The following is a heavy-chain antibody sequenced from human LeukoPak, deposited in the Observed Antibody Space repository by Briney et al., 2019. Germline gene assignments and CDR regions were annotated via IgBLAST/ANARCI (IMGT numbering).Heavy chain of an antibody. V-gene: IGHV4-34*01. D-gene: IGHD3-3*01. Sequence: SETLSLTCAVYGGSFSGYYWSWIRQPPGKGLEWIGEINHSGSTNYNPSLKSRVTISVDTSKNQFSLKLSSVTAADTAVYYCARRHYDFWSGYTIYNWFDPWGQGTLVTVSS. J-gene: IGHJ5*02. CDR2: INHSGST. CDR1: GGSFSGYY. CDR3: ARRHYDFWSGYTIYNWFDP.